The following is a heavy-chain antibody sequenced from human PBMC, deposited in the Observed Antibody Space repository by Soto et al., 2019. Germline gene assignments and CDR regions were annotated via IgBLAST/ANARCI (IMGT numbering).Heavy chain of an antibody. V-gene: IGHV2-70*01. CDR3: ARTKGATNYYYYGMDV. CDR1: GFSISSSGMC. J-gene: IGHJ6*02. Sequence: GPTLVNPRETLTLTVAFSGFSISSSGMCVSWIRQPPGKALEWLALIDWDDDKYYSTSLKTRLTISKDTSKNQVVLTMTNMDPVDTATYYCARTKGATNYYYYGMDVWGQGTTVTVPS. CDR2: IDWDDDK.